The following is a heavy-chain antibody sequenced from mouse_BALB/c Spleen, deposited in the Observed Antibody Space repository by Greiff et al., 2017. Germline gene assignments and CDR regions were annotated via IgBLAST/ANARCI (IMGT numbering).Heavy chain of an antibody. V-gene: IGHV3-6*02. CDR1: GYSITSGYY. J-gene: IGHJ3*01. CDR3: ARYYGSSWFAY. CDR2: ISYDGSN. D-gene: IGHD1-1*01. Sequence: EVQVVESGPGLVKPSQSLSLTCSVTGYSITSGYYWNWIRQFPGNKLEWMGYISYDGSNNYNPSLKNRISITRDTSKNQFFLKLNSVTTEDTATYYCARYYGSSWFAYWGQGTLVTVSA.